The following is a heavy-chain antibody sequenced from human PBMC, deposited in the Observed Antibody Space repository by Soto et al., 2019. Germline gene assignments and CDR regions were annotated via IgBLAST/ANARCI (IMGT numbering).Heavy chain of an antibody. CDR3: TTGSVQPPYYDFWSGYFPGLDYYYGMDV. CDR1: GFTFSNAW. V-gene: IGHV3-15*01. CDR2: IKSKTDGGTT. J-gene: IGHJ6*02. D-gene: IGHD3-3*01. Sequence: GSLSLSCAASGFTFSNAWMSWVRQAPGKGLEWVGRIKSKTDGGTTDYAAPVKGRFTISRDDSKNTLYLQMNSRKTEDTAVYYCTTGSVQPPYYDFWSGYFPGLDYYYGMDVWGQGTTVTVSS.